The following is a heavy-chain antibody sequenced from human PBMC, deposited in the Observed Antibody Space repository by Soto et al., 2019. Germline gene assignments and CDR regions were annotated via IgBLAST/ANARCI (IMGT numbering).Heavy chain of an antibody. V-gene: IGHV3-7*05. D-gene: IGHD3-16*02. CDR3: ARLRYIGTERGFDY. J-gene: IGHJ4*02. Sequence: EVQLAESGGGLVQPGGSLRLSCAASGFTFDDYWMSWVRQAPGKGLEWVANIRQDESEKFYVESVKGRFTISRDNAKHSLYLQLNNLRAEDTAVYYCARLRYIGTERGFDYWGQGTLVTVSA. CDR1: GFTFDDYW. CDR2: IRQDESEK.